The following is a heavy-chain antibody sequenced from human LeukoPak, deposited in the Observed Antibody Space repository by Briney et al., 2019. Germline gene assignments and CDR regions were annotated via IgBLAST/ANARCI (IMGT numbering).Heavy chain of an antibody. Sequence: GRSLRLSCAASGFTFSSYEMNWVRQAPGKGLEWVSYITGSGSTIYYADSVKGRFTISRDNAKNSLYLQMNSLRAEDTAVYYCARENTINGFGYWGQGTLVTVSS. J-gene: IGHJ4*02. D-gene: IGHD3-9*01. CDR3: ARENTINGFGY. CDR1: GFTFSSYE. V-gene: IGHV3-48*03. CDR2: ITGSGSTI.